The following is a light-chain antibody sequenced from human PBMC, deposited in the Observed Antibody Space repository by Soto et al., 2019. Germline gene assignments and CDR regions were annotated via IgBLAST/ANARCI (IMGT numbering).Light chain of an antibody. CDR2: WAS. CDR1: QSVLYSSNNKDS. CDR3: QQYYDLLT. V-gene: IGKV4-1*01. Sequence: IVMTQSPGSLAVSLGERANINCRSSQSVLYSSNNKDSIAWYQQKPGQPPRLLIYWASTRESGVPDRFSGSVSGTDFTLTISSLQAEHVAVYYCQQYYDLLTFGGGTKVEIK. J-gene: IGKJ4*01.